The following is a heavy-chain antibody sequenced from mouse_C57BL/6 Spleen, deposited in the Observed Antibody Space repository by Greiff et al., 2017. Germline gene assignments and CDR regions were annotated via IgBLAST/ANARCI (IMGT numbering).Heavy chain of an antibody. CDR2: IHPNRGST. D-gene: IGHD2-2*01. J-gene: IGHJ1*03. CDR1: GYTFTSYW. CDR3: ARGGYDWYFDV. Sequence: QVQLQQPGAELVKPGASVKLSCKASGYTFTSYWMHWVKQRPGQGLEWIGMIHPNRGSTNYNEKFKSKATLTVDKSSRTAYMQLSSLTSEDSAVYYCARGGYDWYFDVWGTGTTVTVSS. V-gene: IGHV1-64*01.